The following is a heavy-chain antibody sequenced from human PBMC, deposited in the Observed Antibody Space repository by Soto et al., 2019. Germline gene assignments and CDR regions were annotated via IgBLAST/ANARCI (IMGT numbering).Heavy chain of an antibody. V-gene: IGHV3-23*01. CDR2: ISGSGGST. J-gene: IGHJ6*02. D-gene: IGHD1-1*01. Sequence: GGSLRLSCPASGFTFSSYAMSWVRQAPGKGLEWVSAISGSGGSTYYADSVKGRFTISRDNSKNTLYLQMNSLRAEDTAVYYCAKAGTGTSVTDYYYYGMDVWGQGTTVTVSS. CDR1: GFTFSSYA. CDR3: AKAGTGTSVTDYYYYGMDV.